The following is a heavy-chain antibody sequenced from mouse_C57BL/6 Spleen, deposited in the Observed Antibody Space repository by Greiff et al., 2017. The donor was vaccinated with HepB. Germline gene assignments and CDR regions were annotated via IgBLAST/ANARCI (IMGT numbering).Heavy chain of an antibody. CDR2: INPSSGYT. D-gene: IGHD2-5*01. J-gene: IGHJ4*01. CDR1: GYTFTSYT. CDR3: AGDYSNFYAMDY. V-gene: IGHV1-4*01. Sequence: QVHVKQSGAELARPGASVKMSCKASGYTFTSYTMHWVKQRPGQGLEWIGYINPSSGYTKYNQKFKDKATLTADKSSSTAYMQLSSLTSEDSAVYYCAGDYSNFYAMDYWGQGTSVTVSS.